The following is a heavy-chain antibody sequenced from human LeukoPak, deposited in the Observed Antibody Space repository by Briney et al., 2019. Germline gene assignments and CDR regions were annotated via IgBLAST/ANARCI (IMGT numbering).Heavy chain of an antibody. J-gene: IGHJ4*02. D-gene: IGHD5-18*01. CDR1: GFTFSSYG. CDR3: ARDERGYSYGNYFDY. V-gene: IGHV3-30*02. CDR2: IRYDGSNK. Sequence: GGSLRLSCAASGFTFSSYGMHWVRQAPGRGLEGVAFIRYDGSNKYYADSVKGRFTISRDKSKNTLYLQMNSLRAEDTAVYYCARDERGYSYGNYFDYWGQGTLVTVSS.